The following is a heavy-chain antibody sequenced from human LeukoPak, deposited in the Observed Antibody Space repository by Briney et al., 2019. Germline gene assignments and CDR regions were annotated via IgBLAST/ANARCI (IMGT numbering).Heavy chain of an antibody. J-gene: IGHJ3*01. D-gene: IGHD1-26*01. CDR1: GFTFNNYG. Sequence: GGSLRLSCAASGFTFNNYGMHWVRQTAGKGLEWVSAVGIAGDTFYAGSVKGRFSISRDNAESSLFLQMNSLRAGDTAVYYCAREGRMGAADAFDDWGQGTMVTVSS. V-gene: IGHV3-13*01. CDR2: VGIAGDT. CDR3: AREGRMGAADAFDD.